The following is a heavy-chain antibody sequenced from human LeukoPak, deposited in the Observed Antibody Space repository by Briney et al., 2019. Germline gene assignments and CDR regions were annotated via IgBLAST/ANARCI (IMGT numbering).Heavy chain of an antibody. Sequence: GGSLRLSCAASGFTFDEYGMGWVRQAPGKGLEWVSSINWDGGSTAYADSVQGRFTISRDNAKNSLHLQIKSLRAEDTALYYCARDPFSGSSLDYWGRGTLVTVSS. CDR2: INWDGGST. CDR1: GFTFDEYG. J-gene: IGHJ4*02. CDR3: ARDPFSGSSLDY. V-gene: IGHV3-20*04. D-gene: IGHD1-26*01.